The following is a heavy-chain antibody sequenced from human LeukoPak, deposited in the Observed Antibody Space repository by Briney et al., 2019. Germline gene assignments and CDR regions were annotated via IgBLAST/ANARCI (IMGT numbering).Heavy chain of an antibody. J-gene: IGHJ4*02. D-gene: IGHD3-22*01. V-gene: IGHV4-59*08. CDR3: ASITYYYDSSERWD. CDR1: GGSISSYY. CDR2: IYYSGST. Sequence: SETLSLTCTVSGGSISSYYWSWIRQPPGKGLEWIGYIYYSGSTNYNPSLKSRVTISVDTSKNQFSLKLSSVTAADTAVYYCASITYYYDSSERWDWGQGTLVTVSS.